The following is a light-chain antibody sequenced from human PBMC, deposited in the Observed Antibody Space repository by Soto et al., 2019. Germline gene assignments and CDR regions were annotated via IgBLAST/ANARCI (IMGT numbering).Light chain of an antibody. Sequence: QSALTQPASVSGSPGQSITISCTGTSSDVGGYNYVSWYQHHPGKAPKLLIYEVNNRPSGVSNRFSGSKSGKTASLTISGLQAEDEADYYCSSYTSSSTVVFGGGTKLTVL. J-gene: IGLJ2*01. V-gene: IGLV2-14*01. CDR2: EVN. CDR3: SSYTSSSTVV. CDR1: SSDVGGYNY.